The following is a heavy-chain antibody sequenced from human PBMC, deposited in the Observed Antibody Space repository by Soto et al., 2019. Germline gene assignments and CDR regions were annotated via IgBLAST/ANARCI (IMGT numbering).Heavy chain of an antibody. J-gene: IGHJ4*02. D-gene: IGHD2-8*02. CDR2: INTGSGYT. V-gene: IGHV1-18*01. Sequence: QVHLVQSGAEVQKPGSSVRVSCKTSGYPFSNYAISWVRQAPGQGLEWMGLINTGSGYTNYAHDRVTMTKDASTYTAYLEVTSLRSDDTAIYYCARDRVYTGGSDADYWGQGTVVNVSS. CDR1: GYPFSNYA. CDR3: ARDRVYTGGSDADY.